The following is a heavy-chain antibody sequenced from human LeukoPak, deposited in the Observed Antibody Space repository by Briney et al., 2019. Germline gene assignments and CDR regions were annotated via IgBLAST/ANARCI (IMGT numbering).Heavy chain of an antibody. CDR2: IYYSGST. D-gene: IGHD3-3*01. Sequence: TSETLSLTCTVSGGSISSGDYYWSWIRQPPGKGLEWIGYIYYSGSTYYNPSLKSRVTISVDTSKNQFSLKLSSVTAADTAVYYCARGLRRFLEWLTWGQGTLVTVSS. CDR1: GGSISSGDYY. J-gene: IGHJ5*02. CDR3: ARGLRRFLEWLT. V-gene: IGHV4-30-4*08.